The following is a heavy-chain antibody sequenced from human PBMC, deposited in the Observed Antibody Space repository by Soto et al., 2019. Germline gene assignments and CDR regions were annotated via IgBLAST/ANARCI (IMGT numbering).Heavy chain of an antibody. V-gene: IGHV4-39*01. CDR3: ARHSPMTLAVAAYNWFDP. CDR2: IYYSGST. Sequence: SETLSLTCTVSGGSISSSSYYWGWIRQPPGKGLEWIGSIYYSGSTYYNPSLKSGVTISVDTSKNQFSLKLSSVTAADTAVYYCARHSPMTLAVAAYNWFDPWGQGTLVTVSS. CDR1: GGSISSSSYY. D-gene: IGHD6-19*01. J-gene: IGHJ5*02.